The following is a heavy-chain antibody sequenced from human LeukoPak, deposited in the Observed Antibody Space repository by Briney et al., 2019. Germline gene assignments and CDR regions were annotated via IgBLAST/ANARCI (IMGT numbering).Heavy chain of an antibody. CDR2: IYSGGST. J-gene: IGHJ1*01. CDR3: GVVPGSGH. Sequence: GGSLRLSCAVSGFTVSSNYMTWVRQAPGKGLEWVSVIYSGGSTYYADSVKGRFTISRDNSKNTLYLQMNSLRPEDTAVYYCGVVPGSGHWGQGTLVTVSS. CDR1: GFTVSSNY. D-gene: IGHD2-21*01. V-gene: IGHV3-53*01.